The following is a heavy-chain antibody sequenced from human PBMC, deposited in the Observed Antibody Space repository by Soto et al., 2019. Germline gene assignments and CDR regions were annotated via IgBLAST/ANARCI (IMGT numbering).Heavy chain of an antibody. CDR1: GFTFSSYA. D-gene: IGHD6-19*01. V-gene: IGHV3-23*01. Sequence: EVQLLESGGGLVQPGGSLRLSCAASGFTFSSYAMSWVRQAPGKGLEWVSAISGSGGSTYYADSVKGRFTISRDNSKNTLYLQMSSLRADDTAVYYCAQDSVGSSGGSPLLYYYYGMDVWGQGTTVTVSS. CDR3: AQDSVGSSGGSPLLYYYYGMDV. J-gene: IGHJ6*02. CDR2: ISGSGGST.